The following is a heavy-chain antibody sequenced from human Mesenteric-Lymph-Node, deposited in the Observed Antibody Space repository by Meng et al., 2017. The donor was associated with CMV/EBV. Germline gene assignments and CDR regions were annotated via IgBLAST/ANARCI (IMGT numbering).Heavy chain of an antibody. CDR3: AGERDCSGGSCYLGLSAFDI. Sequence: GYCMRRVRQAPGQGLEWMGWLTPSSGSTNYAQKFQGKVTMTRNRSISTAYMELSRLRSNDTAVYYCAGERDCSGGSCYLGLSAFDIWGQGTMVTVSS. D-gene: IGHD2-15*01. J-gene: IGHJ3*02. CDR2: LTPSSGST. V-gene: IGHV1-2*02. CDR1: GYC.